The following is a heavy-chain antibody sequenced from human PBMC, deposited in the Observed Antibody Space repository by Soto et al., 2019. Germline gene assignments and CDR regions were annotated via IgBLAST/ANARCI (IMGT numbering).Heavy chain of an antibody. Sequence: GGSLRLSCAASGFTFSSYWMHWVRQAPGKGLVWVSRINNDGSSTSYADSVKGRFTISRDNAKNTLYLQMNSLRAEDTAVYYCAREWAVAGIDYWGQGTLVTVSS. J-gene: IGHJ4*02. CDR3: AREWAVAGIDY. CDR2: INNDGSST. V-gene: IGHV3-74*01. D-gene: IGHD6-19*01. CDR1: GFTFSSYW.